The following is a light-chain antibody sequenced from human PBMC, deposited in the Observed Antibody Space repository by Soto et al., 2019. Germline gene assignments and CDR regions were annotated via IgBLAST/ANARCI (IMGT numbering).Light chain of an antibody. CDR3: QQYGSSPFT. CDR2: GAS. CDR1: QNIHTN. Sequence: EIVMAQSPATLSVSPGEIATLSFSAGQNIHTNLAWYQQKPGQAPRLLIYGASSRATGIPDRFSGSGSGTDFTLTISRLEPEDFAVYYCQQYGSSPFTFGQGTRLEIK. J-gene: IGKJ5*01. V-gene: IGKV3-20*01.